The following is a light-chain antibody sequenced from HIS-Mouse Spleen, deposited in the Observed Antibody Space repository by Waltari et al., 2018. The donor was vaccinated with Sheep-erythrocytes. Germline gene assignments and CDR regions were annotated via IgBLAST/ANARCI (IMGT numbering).Light chain of an antibody. CDR3: QVWDSSSDHPYV. CDR2: DDS. CDR1: NLGSNS. V-gene: IGLV3-21*02. Sequence: SYVLTQPPSVSVAPGQTARITCGGNNLGSNSVHWYQQKPGQAPVLVVYDDSDRPSGIPERFYGSNSGNTATLTISRVEAGDEADYYCQVWDSSSDHPYVFGTGTKVTVL. J-gene: IGLJ1*01.